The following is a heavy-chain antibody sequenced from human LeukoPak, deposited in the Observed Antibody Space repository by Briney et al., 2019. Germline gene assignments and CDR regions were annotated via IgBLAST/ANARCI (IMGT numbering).Heavy chain of an antibody. CDR3: ARLDPYYYGMDV. CDR1: GYTFTSYD. J-gene: IGHJ6*02. Sequence: ASVKVSCKASGYTFTSYDINWVRQATGQGLEWMGWMNPNSGNTGYAQKFQGRVTMTRNTSISTAYMEPSSLRSEDTAVYYCARLDPYYYGMDVWGQGTTVTVSS. V-gene: IGHV1-8*01. CDR2: MNPNSGNT.